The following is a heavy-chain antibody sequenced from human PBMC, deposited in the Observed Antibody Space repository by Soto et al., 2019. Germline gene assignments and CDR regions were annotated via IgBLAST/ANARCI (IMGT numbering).Heavy chain of an antibody. CDR3: LSTGLAVS. V-gene: IGHV3-7*05. Sequence: EVQLVQSGGGLVQPGGSLRFSCAASGFRFSSYWMNWVRQAPGRGLEWVASIKQDGSEKYHMDSVKGRFTISRDNTRNSLYLQMNTLRVEDTAVYYCLSTGLAVSWGQGTLVTVSS. J-gene: IGHJ4*02. CDR2: IKQDGSEK. CDR1: GFRFSSYW. D-gene: IGHD6-19*01.